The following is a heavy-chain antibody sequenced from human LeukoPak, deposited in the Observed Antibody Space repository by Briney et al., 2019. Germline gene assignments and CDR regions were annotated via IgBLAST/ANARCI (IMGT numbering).Heavy chain of an antibody. J-gene: IGHJ4*02. D-gene: IGHD6-13*01. CDR1: GFTFSSYS. V-gene: IGHV3-21*01. CDR2: ISSGSSYI. Sequence: PGGSLRLSCAASGFTFSSYSMNWVRQAPGKGLEWVSSISSGSSYIYYADSVKGRFTISRDNAKNSLYLQMNCLRAEDTAVYYCARLDRQQPTNWGQGTLVTVSS. CDR3: ARLDRQQPTN.